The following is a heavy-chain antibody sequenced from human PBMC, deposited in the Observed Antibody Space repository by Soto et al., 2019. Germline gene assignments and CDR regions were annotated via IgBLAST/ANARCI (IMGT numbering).Heavy chain of an antibody. J-gene: IGHJ4*02. V-gene: IGHV3-30-3*01. Sequence: PGGSLRLSCAASGFTFSSYAMHWVRQAPGKGLEWVAVISYDGSNKYYADSVKGRFTISRDNSKNTLYLQMNSLRAEDTAVYYCAGGWPLYYGSGSPFDYWGQGTLVTVSS. CDR2: ISYDGSNK. D-gene: IGHD3-10*01. CDR3: AGGWPLYYGSGSPFDY. CDR1: GFTFSSYA.